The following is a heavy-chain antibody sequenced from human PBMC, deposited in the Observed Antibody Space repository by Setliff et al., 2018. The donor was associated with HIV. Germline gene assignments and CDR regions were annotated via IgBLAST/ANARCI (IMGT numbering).Heavy chain of an antibody. CDR3: ARGDTTPIYPNYMDV. Sequence: PGGSLRLSCAASGFSFTNYGMTWVRQAPGKGLEWVSGIRDSGISVYYADSMKGRFTISRDNAKNSLYLQMNSLTVEDTAVYYCARGDTTPIYPNYMDVWGKGTTVTVSS. CDR1: GFSFTNYG. D-gene: IGHD2-21*02. J-gene: IGHJ6*03. V-gene: IGHV3-21*06. CDR2: IRDSGISV.